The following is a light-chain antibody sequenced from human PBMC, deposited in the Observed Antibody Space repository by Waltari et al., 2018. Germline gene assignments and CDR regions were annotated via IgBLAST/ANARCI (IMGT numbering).Light chain of an antibody. CDR2: DAS. Sequence: EIVLTQSPGTLSLSPGERATLSCRASQSVSRYLAWYQQKPGQAPRLLIYDASTRATGIPDRFSGSWSGTDFSLTISRLEPEDFAVYYCQKYGRLPATFGQGTKVEIK. V-gene: IGKV3-20*01. J-gene: IGKJ1*01. CDR3: QKYGRLPAT. CDR1: QSVSRY.